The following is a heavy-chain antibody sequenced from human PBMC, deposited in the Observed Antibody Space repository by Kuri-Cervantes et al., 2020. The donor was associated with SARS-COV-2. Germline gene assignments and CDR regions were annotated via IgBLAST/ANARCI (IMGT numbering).Heavy chain of an antibody. CDR2: IYYSGST. J-gene: IGHJ6*02. Sequence: SETLSLTCTVSGGSISSSSYYWGWIRQPPGKGLEWIGSIYYSGSTYYNPSLKSRVTISVDTSKNQFSLKLSSVTAADTAVYYCARDGGGHYYDSSGYYHYYYYGMDVWGQGTMVTVSS. D-gene: IGHD3-22*01. CDR3: ARDGGGHYYDSSGYYHYYYYGMDV. V-gene: IGHV4-39*07. CDR1: GGSISSSSYY.